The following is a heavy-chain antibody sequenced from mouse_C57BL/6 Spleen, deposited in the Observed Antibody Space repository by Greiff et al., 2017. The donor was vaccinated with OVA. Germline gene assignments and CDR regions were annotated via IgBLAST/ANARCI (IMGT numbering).Heavy chain of an antibody. D-gene: IGHD2-5*01. CDR3: ARESDYSNYGAY. V-gene: IGHV1-52*01. CDR2: IDPSDSET. CDR1: GYTFTSYW. Sequence: QVQLQQPGAELVRPGSSVKLSCKASGYTFTSYWMHWVKQRPIQGLEWIGNIDPSDSETHYNQKFKDKATFAVDKSSSTAYMQLSSLTSEDTADYYCARESDYSNYGAYWGQGTLVTVSA. J-gene: IGHJ3*01.